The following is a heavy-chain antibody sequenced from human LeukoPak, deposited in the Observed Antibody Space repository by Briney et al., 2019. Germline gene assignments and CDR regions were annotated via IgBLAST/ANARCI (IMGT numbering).Heavy chain of an antibody. J-gene: IGHJ4*02. CDR2: ISGSGGST. Sequence: GGSLRLSCAASGFTFSSYAMSWVRQVPGKGLEWVSAISGSGGSTYYADSVKGRFTISRDNSKNTLYLQMNSLRAEDTAVYYCAQGGDFWSGYYQGYFDYWGQGTLVTVSS. D-gene: IGHD3-3*01. V-gene: IGHV3-23*01. CDR3: AQGGDFWSGYYQGYFDY. CDR1: GFTFSSYA.